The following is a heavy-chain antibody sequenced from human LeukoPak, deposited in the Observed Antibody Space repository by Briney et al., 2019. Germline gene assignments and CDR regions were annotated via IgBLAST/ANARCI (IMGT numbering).Heavy chain of an antibody. Sequence: SETLSLTCAVYGGSFSGYYWSWIRQPPGKGLEWIGEINHSGSTNYSPSLKSRVTISVDTSKNQFSLKLSSVTAADTAVYYCASSILLWPWDYYYGMDVWGQGTTVTVSS. CDR1: GGSFSGYY. CDR2: INHSGST. D-gene: IGHD3-10*01. J-gene: IGHJ6*02. CDR3: ASSILLWPWDYYYGMDV. V-gene: IGHV4-34*01.